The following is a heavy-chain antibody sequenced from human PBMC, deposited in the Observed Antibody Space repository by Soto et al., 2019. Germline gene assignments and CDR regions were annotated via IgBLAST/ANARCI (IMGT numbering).Heavy chain of an antibody. CDR1: GGSFSGHS. J-gene: IGHJ5*01. CDR3: STRSYDTNGDYRFDL. CDR2: LNQRGRV. V-gene: IGHV4-34*01. Sequence: PSAPLSLTCAVYGGSFSGHSWNWIRQSPGRGLEWIGDLNQRGRVNYSPSLKSRVTISLDTSKNQFSLTLIAVTAADTAMYYCSTRSYDTNGDYRFDLWVQGTLVT. D-gene: IGHD3-22*01.